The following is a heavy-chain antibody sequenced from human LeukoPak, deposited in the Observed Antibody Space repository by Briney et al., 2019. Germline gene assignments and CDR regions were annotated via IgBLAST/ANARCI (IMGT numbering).Heavy chain of an antibody. Sequence: RTGGSLRLSCAASGFTFSSYSMNWIRQPPGKGLEWIGSIYYSGSTYYNPSLKSRVTISVDTSKNQFSLKLSSVTAADTAVYYCARYRGAIFGVVTYWGQGTLVTVSS. J-gene: IGHJ4*02. CDR2: IYYSGST. CDR1: GFTFSSYS. CDR3: ARYRGAIFGVVTY. V-gene: IGHV4-39*01. D-gene: IGHD3-3*01.